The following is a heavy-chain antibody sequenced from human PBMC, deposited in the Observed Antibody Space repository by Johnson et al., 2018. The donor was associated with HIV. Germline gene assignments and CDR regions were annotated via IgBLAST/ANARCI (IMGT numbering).Heavy chain of an antibody. CDR3: AKGGLWCGEYHAFDI. D-gene: IGHD3-10*01. CDR2: IRYDGSNK. Sequence: QMLLVESGGGVVQAGRSLRLSCAASGFTFSSYGMHWVRQAPGKGLEWVAFIRYDGSNKYYADSVKGRFTISRDNAKNSLYLQMNSLRAEDTAVYYCAKGGLWCGEYHAFDIWGQGTMVTVSS. CDR1: GFTFSSYG. V-gene: IGHV3-33*03. J-gene: IGHJ3*02.